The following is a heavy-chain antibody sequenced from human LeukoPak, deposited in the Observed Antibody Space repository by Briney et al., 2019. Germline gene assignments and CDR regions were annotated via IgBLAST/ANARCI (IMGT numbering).Heavy chain of an antibody. D-gene: IGHD3-9*01. CDR3: ARGLHYNILAGGMDV. J-gene: IGHJ6*02. CDR1: GGSFSGYY. V-gene: IGHV4-34*01. CDR2: MSHTGAT. Sequence: SETLSLTCAVFGGSFSGYYWSWIRQSPEKGLEWIGEMSHTGATNYNPSLKSRVTVSVDTSKKQFSLNLRSVTAADTAVYYCARGLHYNILAGGMDVWGQGTTVIVSS.